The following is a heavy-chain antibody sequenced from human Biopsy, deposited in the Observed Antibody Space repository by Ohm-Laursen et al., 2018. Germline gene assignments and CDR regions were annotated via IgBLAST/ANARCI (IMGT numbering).Heavy chain of an antibody. CDR1: GNTFATYH. Sequence: ASVKVSCKASGNTFATYHIHWVRQAPGQGLEWMGVISPSGATTSFSQKFQGRITMTRDTSTGTVYMDLNSLGSEDTAVYYCARAGVGSDGTDSYYYGIDVWGQGTTVTVSS. CDR3: ARAGVGSDGTDSYYYGIDV. V-gene: IGHV1-46*01. D-gene: IGHD5-24*01. J-gene: IGHJ6*02. CDR2: ISPSGATT.